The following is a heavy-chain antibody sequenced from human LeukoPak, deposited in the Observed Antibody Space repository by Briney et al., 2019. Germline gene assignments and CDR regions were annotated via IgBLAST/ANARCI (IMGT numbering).Heavy chain of an antibody. D-gene: IGHD3-9*01. CDR3: AKWGPYDILTGRIN. Sequence: GGSLRLSCVASGFTFSNYWMTWVRQAPGKGLEWVANIKPDESEKYYVGSVEGRFTISRDNAKNSLYLQMNSLRAEDTAVYYCAKWGPYDILTGRINWGQGTLVTVSS. V-gene: IGHV3-7*03. CDR2: IKPDESEK. J-gene: IGHJ4*02. CDR1: GFTFSNYW.